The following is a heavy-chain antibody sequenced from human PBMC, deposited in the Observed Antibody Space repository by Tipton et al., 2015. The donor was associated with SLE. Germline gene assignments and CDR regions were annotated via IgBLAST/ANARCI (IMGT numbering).Heavy chain of an antibody. V-gene: IGHV4-39*07. CDR1: GGSISSSSYY. CDR2: IYYSGST. J-gene: IGHJ3*02. CDR3: ARDMIGGAFDI. Sequence: TLSLTCTVSGGSISSSSYYWGWIRQPPGKGLEWIGSIYYSGSTYFNPSLKSRVTISVDTSKNQFSLKLSSVTAADTAVYYCARDMIGGAFDIWGQGTMVTVSS. D-gene: IGHD3-22*01.